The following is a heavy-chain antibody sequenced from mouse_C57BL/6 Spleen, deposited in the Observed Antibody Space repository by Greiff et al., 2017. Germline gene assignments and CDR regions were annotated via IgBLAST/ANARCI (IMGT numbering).Heavy chain of an antibody. CDR3: ARPSIYYDYDDAMDY. J-gene: IGHJ4*01. Sequence: VQLQQPGAELVKPGASVKLSCKASGYTFTSYWMHWVKQRPGQGLEWIGMIHPNSGSTNYNEKFKSKATLTVDKSSSTAYMQLSSLTSEDSAVYYCARPSIYYDYDDAMDYWGQGTSVTVSS. V-gene: IGHV1-64*01. D-gene: IGHD2-4*01. CDR1: GYTFTSYW. CDR2: IHPNSGST.